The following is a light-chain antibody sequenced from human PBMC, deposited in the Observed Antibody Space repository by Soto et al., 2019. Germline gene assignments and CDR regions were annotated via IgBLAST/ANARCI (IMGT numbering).Light chain of an antibody. CDR1: QSLVYSDGSTY. CDR2: KVS. Sequence: DVVMTQSPLSLPVTLGQPASVSCRSSQSLVYSDGSTYLNWFQLRPGQSPRRLIYKVSSRDSGVPDRSSGRGSGADFSLKTSRLAAEDVGVYYCMQGTHWPRTFGQGTKVEIK. J-gene: IGKJ1*01. CDR3: MQGTHWPRT. V-gene: IGKV2-30*01.